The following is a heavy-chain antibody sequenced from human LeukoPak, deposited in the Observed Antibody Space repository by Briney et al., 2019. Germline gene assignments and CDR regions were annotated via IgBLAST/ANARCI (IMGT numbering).Heavy chain of an antibody. J-gene: IGHJ4*02. Sequence: PGGSLRLSCAASGFTLSSYWMSWVRQAPGKGLEWVANIKQDGSEKYYVDSVKGRFTISRDNAKNSLYLQMNSLRAEDTAVYYCAGEMATTSLDAFDYWGQGTLVTVSS. CDR3: AGEMATTSLDAFDY. CDR1: GFTLSSYW. CDR2: IKQDGSEK. D-gene: IGHD5-24*01. V-gene: IGHV3-7*01.